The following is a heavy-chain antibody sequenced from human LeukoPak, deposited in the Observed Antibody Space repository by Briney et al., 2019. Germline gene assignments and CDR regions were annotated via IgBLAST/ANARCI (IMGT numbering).Heavy chain of an antibody. CDR3: ARGAYYYDSRGGVDY. V-gene: IGHV1-69*01. D-gene: IGHD3-22*01. CDR2: IIPIFGTA. J-gene: IGHJ4*02. Sequence: SVKVSCKASGGTFSSYAISWVRQAPGQGLEWMGGIIPIFGTANYAQKFQGRVTITADESTSTAYMELSSLRSEDTAVYYCARGAYYYDSRGGVDYWGQGTLVTVSS. CDR1: GGTFSSYA.